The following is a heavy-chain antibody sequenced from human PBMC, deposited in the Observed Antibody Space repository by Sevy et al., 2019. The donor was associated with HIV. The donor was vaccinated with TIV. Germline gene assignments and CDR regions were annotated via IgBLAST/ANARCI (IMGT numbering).Heavy chain of an antibody. D-gene: IGHD3-10*01. J-gene: IGHJ6*02. CDR2: ISDYNGYT. V-gene: IGHV1-18*01. CDR1: GYTFSSYG. CDR3: AREGYYYRSGTYRPPNYYGMDV. Sequence: ASVKVSCKASGYTFSSYGISWVRQAPGQGLEWMGWISDYNGYTNYAHKFQGRVTMSTETSTRTAYMELWSLRSDDTAVYFCAREGYYYRSGTYRPPNYYGMDVWGQGTAVTVS.